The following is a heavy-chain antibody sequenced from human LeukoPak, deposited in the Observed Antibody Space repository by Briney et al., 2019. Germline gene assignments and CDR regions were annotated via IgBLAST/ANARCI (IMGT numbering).Heavy chain of an antibody. CDR3: ARPLGATHFDY. Sequence: PSETLSLTCSVSGGSVSGYYWSWIRQPAGKGLEWIGRIYSSGNTNYNPSLKSRVTMSVDTSKNQFSLRLNSVTASDTAVYYCARPLGATHFDYWGQGTLVTVSS. V-gene: IGHV4-4*07. CDR1: GGSVSGYY. D-gene: IGHD1-26*01. J-gene: IGHJ4*02. CDR2: IYSSGNT.